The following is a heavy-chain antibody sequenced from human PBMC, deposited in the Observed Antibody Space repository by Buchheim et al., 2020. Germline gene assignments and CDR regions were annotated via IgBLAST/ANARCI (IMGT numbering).Heavy chain of an antibody. J-gene: IGHJ4*02. Sequence: QVQLQQWGAGLLKPSETLSLTCAVYGGSFSGYXWSWIRQPPGKGLEWIGEINHSGRTNYNPSLKSRVTIXVYTYKNQFSLKLSSVTAADTAVYYCARGRRIAAVYGYWGQGTL. D-gene: IGHD6-13*01. V-gene: IGHV4-34*01. CDR1: GGSFSGYX. CDR2: INHSGRT. CDR3: ARGRRIAAVYGY.